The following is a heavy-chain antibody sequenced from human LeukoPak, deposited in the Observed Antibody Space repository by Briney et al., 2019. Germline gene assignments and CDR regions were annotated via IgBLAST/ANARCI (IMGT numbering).Heavy chain of an antibody. CDR2: INPNSGGT. Sequence: ASVKVSCNASGYTFTGYYMHWVRQAPGQGLEWMGWINPNSGGTNYAQKFQGRVTMTRDTSISTAYMELSRLRSDDTAVYYCARTYDYGDYNDYWGQGTLVTVSS. V-gene: IGHV1-2*02. J-gene: IGHJ4*02. CDR1: GYTFTGYY. CDR3: ARTYDYGDYNDY. D-gene: IGHD4-17*01.